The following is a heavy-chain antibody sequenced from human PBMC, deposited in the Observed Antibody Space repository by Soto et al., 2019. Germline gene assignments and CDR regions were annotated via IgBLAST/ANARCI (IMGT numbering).Heavy chain of an antibody. V-gene: IGHV1-46*03. J-gene: IGHJ6*02. CDR1: GYTFTSYY. CDR2: INPSGGST. CDR3: ARVEGYSSGLGARGMDV. Sequence: QVQLVQSGAEVKKPGASVKVSCKASGYTFTSYYMHWVRQAPGQGLEWMGIINPSGGSTSYAQKFQGRVTMTRDTSTSTVYMELSSLRSEDTAVYYCARVEGYSSGLGARGMDVWGQGTTVTVSS. D-gene: IGHD6-19*01.